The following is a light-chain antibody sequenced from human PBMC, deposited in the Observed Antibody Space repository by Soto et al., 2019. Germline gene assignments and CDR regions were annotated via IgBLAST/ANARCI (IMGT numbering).Light chain of an antibody. CDR1: QSISNY. J-gene: IGKJ1*01. V-gene: IGKV1-39*01. Sequence: DIQMTQSPSPLSASGGDRVTITCRASQSISNYLNWYQQKPGKAPKLLMYAASSLQSGVPSRFSGSGSGTDFTLTISSLQPEDFATYYCQQSYSTPRTFGQGTKVEIK. CDR3: QQSYSTPRT. CDR2: AAS.